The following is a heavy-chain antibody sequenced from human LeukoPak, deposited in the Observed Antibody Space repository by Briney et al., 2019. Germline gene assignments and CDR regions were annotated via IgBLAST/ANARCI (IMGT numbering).Heavy chain of an antibody. CDR1: GGSISSSGYY. CDR3: ARVRQQLWSYDAFDI. CDR2: IYYSGST. Sequence: PSETLSLTCTVSGGSISSSGYYWGWIRQPPGKGLEWIGSIYYSGSTYYNPSLKSRVTISVDTSKNQFSLKLSSVTAADTAVYYCARVRQQLWSYDAFDIWGQGTMVTVSS. D-gene: IGHD5-18*01. J-gene: IGHJ3*02. V-gene: IGHV4-39*07.